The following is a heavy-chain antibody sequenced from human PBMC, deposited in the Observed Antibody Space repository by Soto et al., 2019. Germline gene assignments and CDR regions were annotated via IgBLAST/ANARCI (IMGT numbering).Heavy chain of an antibody. CDR3: ARLGHQWYSSGWYWFDP. Sequence: QLQLQESGPGLVKPSETLSLTCTVSGGSISSSSYYWGWIRQPPGKVLDWIGSIYYSGSTYYNPSLKTRVTISVDTSKNQFSLKLSSVTAADTAVYYCARLGHQWYSSGWYWFDPWGQGTLVTVSS. CDR2: IYYSGST. J-gene: IGHJ5*02. D-gene: IGHD6-19*01. CDR1: GGSISSSSYY. V-gene: IGHV4-39*01.